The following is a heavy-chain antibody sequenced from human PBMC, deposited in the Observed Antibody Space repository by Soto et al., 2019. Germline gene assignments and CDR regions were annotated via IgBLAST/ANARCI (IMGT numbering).Heavy chain of an antibody. CDR2: ISAYNGNT. J-gene: IGHJ5*02. CDR1: GYTFTSYG. CDR3: ARDGQWVVTPGGNWFDP. Sequence: QVQLVQSGAEVKKPGASVKVSCKASGYTFTSYGISWVRQAPGQGREWMGWISAYNGNTNNAQKLQGRVTRTTDTSTNTAYMELRRLRSDDTAVYYCARDGQWVVTPGGNWFDPWGQGTLVTVSS. V-gene: IGHV1-18*01. D-gene: IGHD6-19*01.